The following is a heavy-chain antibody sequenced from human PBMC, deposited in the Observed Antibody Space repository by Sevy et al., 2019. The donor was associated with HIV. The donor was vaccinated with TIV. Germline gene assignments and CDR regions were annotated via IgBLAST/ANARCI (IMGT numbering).Heavy chain of an antibody. D-gene: IGHD1-1*01. CDR1: GFTFSDAW. J-gene: IGHJ4*02. V-gene: IGHV3-15*01. Sequence: GGSLRLSCATSGFTFSDAWMNWVRQAPGKGLEWVARIKSKTDSGTRDFAAPVKGRFSISRDDSKNTVYLQMTSLKDEDTGVYFGACGTGTSDFDHWGQGTLVTVSS. CDR3: ACGTGTSDFDH. CDR2: IKSKTDSGTR.